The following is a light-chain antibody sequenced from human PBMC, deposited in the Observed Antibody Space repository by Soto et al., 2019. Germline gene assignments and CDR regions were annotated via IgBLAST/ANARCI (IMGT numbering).Light chain of an antibody. CDR3: SSYTTSTPYV. V-gene: IGLV2-14*01. CDR2: EVT. J-gene: IGLJ1*01. Sequence: QSVLTQPASVSGSPGQSITISCTGTSSDVGAYNFVSWYQHHPGRAPKLIIYEVTIRPSWVSNRFSGSKSGNTASLTISGLQAEDEADYYCSSYTTSTPYVFGSGTKVTVL. CDR1: SSDVGAYNF.